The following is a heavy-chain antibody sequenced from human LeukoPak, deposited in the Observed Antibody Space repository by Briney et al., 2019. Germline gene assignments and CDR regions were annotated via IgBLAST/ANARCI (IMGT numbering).Heavy chain of an antibody. D-gene: IGHD1-26*01. V-gene: IGHV3-23*01. CDR1: GFTFSSYT. CDR2: ISGSGGST. Sequence: PGGSLRLSCAASGFTFSSYTMHWVRQAPGKGLEWVSAISGSGGSTYYADSVKGRFTISRDNSKNTLYLQMNSLRAEDTAVYYCARNSDSRKWGFLYYFDYWGQGTLVTVSS. CDR3: ARNSDSRKWGFLYYFDY. J-gene: IGHJ4*02.